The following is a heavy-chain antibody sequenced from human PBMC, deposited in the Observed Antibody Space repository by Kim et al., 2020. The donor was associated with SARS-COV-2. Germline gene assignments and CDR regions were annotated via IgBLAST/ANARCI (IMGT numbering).Heavy chain of an antibody. J-gene: IGHJ5*02. V-gene: IGHV1-2*02. CDR2: INPNSGGT. CDR1: GYNFTGYY. CDR3: ARSNWNYDLPHKGLYWFDP. D-gene: IGHD1-7*01. Sequence: ASVKVSCKASGYNFTGYYMHWVRQAPGQGLEWMGWINPNSGGTNYAQKFQGRVTMTRDTSISTAYMELSRLRSDDTAVYYCARSNWNYDLPHKGLYWFDPWGQGTLVTVSS.